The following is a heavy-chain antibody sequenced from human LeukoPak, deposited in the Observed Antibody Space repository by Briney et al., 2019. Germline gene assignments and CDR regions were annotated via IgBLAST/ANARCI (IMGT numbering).Heavy chain of an antibody. V-gene: IGHV3-30*02. Sequence: GGSLRLSCATSGFTFSSFHMHWVRQAPGGVPEWVAFIQNDGGNEYYGDSVKGRFTISRDNSKSTLYLQLHSLTTEDTAVYYCARSYVLNFFNPWGQGTLVTVSS. CDR1: GFTFSSFH. J-gene: IGHJ5*02. CDR3: ARSYVLNFFNP. D-gene: IGHD3-10*02. CDR2: IQNDGGNE.